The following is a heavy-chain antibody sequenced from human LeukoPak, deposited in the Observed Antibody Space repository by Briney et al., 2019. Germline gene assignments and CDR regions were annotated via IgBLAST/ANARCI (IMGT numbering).Heavy chain of an antibody. Sequence: SETLSLTCTVSGGSISSYYWSWIRQPPGKGLEWIGYIYYSGSTNYNPSLKSRVTISVDTSKNQFSLKLSSVSAADTAVYYCARGLSYCGGDCGNYFDYWGQGTLVTVSS. CDR1: GGSISSYY. J-gene: IGHJ4*02. CDR2: IYYSGST. V-gene: IGHV4-59*08. D-gene: IGHD2-21*02. CDR3: ARGLSYCGGDCGNYFDY.